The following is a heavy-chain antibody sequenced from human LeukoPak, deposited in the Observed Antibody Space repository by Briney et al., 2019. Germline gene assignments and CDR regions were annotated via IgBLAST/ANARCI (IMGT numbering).Heavy chain of an antibody. J-gene: IGHJ4*02. CDR1: GFTFDLSW. CDR3: ARGLAPRD. Sequence: SGGSLRLSCAASGFTFDLSWMSWVRQAPGKGLECVANMKPDGSEIYYVDSVKGRFTISRDNAKNSLYLQMNSLRAEDTAVYYCARGLAPRDWGQGTLVTVSS. V-gene: IGHV3-7*01. D-gene: IGHD3-16*01. CDR2: MKPDGSEI.